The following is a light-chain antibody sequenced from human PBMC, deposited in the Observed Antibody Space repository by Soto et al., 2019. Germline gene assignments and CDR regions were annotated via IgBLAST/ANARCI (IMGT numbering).Light chain of an antibody. V-gene: IGKV1-39*01. CDR1: QSISNH. Sequence: DIQMTQSPSSLSASVEDRVIITCRASQSISNHLDWYQQKPGKAPKLLIFEASSLQSGVPSRFSGSRAGPDFPLTISSLQPEDFATDYCQQSYSSPPTFGQGTKVEIK. CDR3: QQSYSSPPT. J-gene: IGKJ1*01. CDR2: EAS.